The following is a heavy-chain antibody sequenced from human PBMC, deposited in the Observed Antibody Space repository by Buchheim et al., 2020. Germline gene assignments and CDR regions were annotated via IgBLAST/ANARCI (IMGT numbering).Heavy chain of an antibody. V-gene: IGHV3-30*18. J-gene: IGHJ4*02. D-gene: IGHD6-19*01. CDR1: GFIFSTYD. Sequence: QVQLVESGGGVVQPGRSLRLSCAASGFIFSTYDMHWVRQAPGQGLEWVAVISYDGSNKHYVDSVKGRFTISRENSKNTLYLQMNSLRVEDTAVYYCAKEDLAVAGDWGQGTL. CDR2: ISYDGSNK. CDR3: AKEDLAVAGD.